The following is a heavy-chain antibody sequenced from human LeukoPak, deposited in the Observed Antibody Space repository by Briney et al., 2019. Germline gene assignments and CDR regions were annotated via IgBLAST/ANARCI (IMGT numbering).Heavy chain of an antibody. V-gene: IGHV3-11*01. CDR2: ISSSGSTT. D-gene: IGHD3-9*01. J-gene: IGHJ4*02. CDR3: ASSTGYYQRGFDY. Sequence: GGSLRLSCAASGFTFSDYYMSWIRQAPGKGLEWVSYISSSGSTTYYADSVKGRFTISRDNAKNSLYLQMNSLRAEDTAVYYCASSTGYYQRGFDYWGQGTLVTVSS. CDR1: GFTFSDYY.